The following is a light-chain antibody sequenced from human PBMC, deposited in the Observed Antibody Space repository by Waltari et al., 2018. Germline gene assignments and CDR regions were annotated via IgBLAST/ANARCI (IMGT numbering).Light chain of an antibody. V-gene: IGLV3-21*04. CDR3: HVWHPHVDPGV. Sequence: SYVVTQPPSVSVAPGETATITCGGDNIGTYSVHWYQQKAGQAPVLVIFYERDRPSGIPGRFSGSNAGDTATLTVSRVEAGDEARYYCHVWHPHVDPGVFGTGTEVTVL. J-gene: IGLJ1*01. CDR1: NIGTYS. CDR2: YER.